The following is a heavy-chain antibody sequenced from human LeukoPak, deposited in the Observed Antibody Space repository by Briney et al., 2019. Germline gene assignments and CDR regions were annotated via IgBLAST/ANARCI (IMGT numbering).Heavy chain of an antibody. CDR1: GGSISSY. CDR2: IYGSGTT. J-gene: IGHJ5*02. D-gene: IGHD3-10*01. Sequence: SETLSLTCTVSGGSISSYWSWIRQPAGKGLEWIGRIYGSGTTAYNSSLKSRVSMSIDTSKNQFSLKLMSVTAADTAVYYCARDSGTTGEVKFDPWDQGTLVTVSS. CDR3: ARDSGTTGEVKFDP. V-gene: IGHV4-4*07.